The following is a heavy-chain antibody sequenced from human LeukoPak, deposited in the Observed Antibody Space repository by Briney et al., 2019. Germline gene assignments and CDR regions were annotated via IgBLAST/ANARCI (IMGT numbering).Heavy chain of an antibody. J-gene: IGHJ4*02. Sequence: SETLSLTCTVSGYSISSGYYWGWIRQPPGKGLEWIGSIYHSGSTYYNPSLKSRVTISVDTSKNQFSLKLSSVTAADTAAYYCARGGYGTGAFDYWGQGTLVTVSS. CDR3: ARGGYGTGAFDY. CDR2: IYHSGST. D-gene: IGHD4-17*01. V-gene: IGHV4-38-2*02. CDR1: GYSISSGYY.